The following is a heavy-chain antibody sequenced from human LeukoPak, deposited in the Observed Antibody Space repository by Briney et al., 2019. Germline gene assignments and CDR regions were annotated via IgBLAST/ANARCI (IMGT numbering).Heavy chain of an antibody. Sequence: SETLSLTCTVSGGSISSSSYYWGWVRQPPGKGLEWIGSIYYSGSTYYNPSLKSRVTMLLDKSKNQFFLKLNSVTAADTAVYYFARNGGNSDYDYWGQGTLVTVSA. J-gene: IGHJ4*02. CDR1: GGSISSSSYY. CDR3: ARNGGNSDYDY. V-gene: IGHV4-39*07. D-gene: IGHD4-23*01. CDR2: IYYSGST.